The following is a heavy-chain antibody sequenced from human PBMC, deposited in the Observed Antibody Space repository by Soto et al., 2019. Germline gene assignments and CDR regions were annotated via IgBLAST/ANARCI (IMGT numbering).Heavy chain of an antibody. CDR2: INTYNGNT. V-gene: IGHV1-18*01. Sequence: QVQLVQSGAGVKKPGASVKVSCTASGYTFTTYSINWVRQAPGQGLEWMGWINTYNGNTNSAQKFQGRLTMTTDTSTSTAYMELRSLRSDDTAVYYCASLPPPSRLGSWGQGTLVTVSS. D-gene: IGHD3-16*01. CDR1: GYTFTTYS. J-gene: IGHJ5*02. CDR3: ASLPPPSRLGS.